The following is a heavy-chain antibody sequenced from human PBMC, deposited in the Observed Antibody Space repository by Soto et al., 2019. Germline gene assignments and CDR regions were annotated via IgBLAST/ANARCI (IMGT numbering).Heavy chain of an antibody. CDR1: GGSISSYY. D-gene: IGHD3-10*01. Sequence: SETLSLTCTVSGGSISSYYWSWIRQPPGKGLEWIGYIYYSGSTNYNPSLKSRVTISVDTSKNQFSLKLSSVTAADTAVYYCARNYGSGSYYYPMDVWGQGTTVTVSS. CDR2: IYYSGST. V-gene: IGHV4-59*01. J-gene: IGHJ6*02. CDR3: ARNYGSGSYYYPMDV.